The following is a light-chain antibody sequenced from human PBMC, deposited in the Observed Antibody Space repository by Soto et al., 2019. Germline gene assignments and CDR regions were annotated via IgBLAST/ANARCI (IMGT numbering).Light chain of an antibody. CDR2: EVS. V-gene: IGLV2-14*01. Sequence: QSVLAQPASVSGSLGQSITISCTGTSSDVGGYNYVSWYQQYPGKAPKLMIFEVSNRPSGISNRFSGSKSGNTASLTISGLQAEDEADYYCSSYTSSSTLVFGGGTKVTVL. CDR1: SSDVGGYNY. J-gene: IGLJ2*01. CDR3: SSYTSSSTLV.